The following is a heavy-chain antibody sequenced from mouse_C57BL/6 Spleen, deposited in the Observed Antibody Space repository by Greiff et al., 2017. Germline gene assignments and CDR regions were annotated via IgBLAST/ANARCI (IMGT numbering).Heavy chain of an antibody. CDR1: GYSITSGYY. CDR3: ARGGPWFAY. J-gene: IGHJ3*01. CDR2: ISYDGSN. V-gene: IGHV3-6*01. Sequence: EVHLVESGPGLVKPSQSLSLTCSVTGYSITSGYYWNWIRQFPGNKLEWMGNISYDGSNNYNPSLKKRISITRDTSKNQFFLKLNSVTTEDTATYCCARGGPWFAYWGQGTLVTVSA.